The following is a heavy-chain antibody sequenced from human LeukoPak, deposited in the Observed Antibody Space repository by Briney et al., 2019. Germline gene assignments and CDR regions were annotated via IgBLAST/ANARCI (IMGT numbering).Heavy chain of an antibody. Sequence: GGSLRLSCAASGFAFNNAWMSWVRQAPGKGLEWVSSISSSSSYIYYADSVKGRFTISRDNAKNSLYLQMNSLRAEDTAVYYCARDGEMATFYFDYWGQGTLVTVSS. CDR1: GFAFNNAW. J-gene: IGHJ4*02. CDR2: ISSSSSYI. V-gene: IGHV3-21*01. D-gene: IGHD5-24*01. CDR3: ARDGEMATFYFDY.